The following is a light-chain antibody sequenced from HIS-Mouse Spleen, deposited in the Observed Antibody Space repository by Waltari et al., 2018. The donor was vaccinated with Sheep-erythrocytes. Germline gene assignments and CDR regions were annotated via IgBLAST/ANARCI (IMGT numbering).Light chain of an antibody. V-gene: IGLV2-23*01. CDR1: RSVVGSYNL. J-gene: IGLJ3*02. Sequence: QSALTQPASVSGSPGQSITISCTGTRSVVGSYNLVPWYQQHPGKAPKLLIYEGSKRPSGVSNRFSGSKSGNTASLTISGLQAEDEADYYCCSYAGSSTPWVFGGGTKLTVL. CDR2: EGS. CDR3: CSYAGSSTPWV.